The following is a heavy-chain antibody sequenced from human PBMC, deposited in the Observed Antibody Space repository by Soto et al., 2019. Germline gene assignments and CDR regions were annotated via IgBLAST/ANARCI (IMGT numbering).Heavy chain of an antibody. CDR2: IWHDGSRK. Sequence: QVQLVESGGGVVQPGRSLRLSCAASGFTFSTYGIHWVRQAPGKGLEWVAMIWHDGSRKFYADSVRGRFTISRDNPKNAMYLQMDSLGVEDTAVYYWARDWTSNNWKGGWFDPWGQGTLVTVSS. CDR1: GFTFSTYG. J-gene: IGHJ5*02. D-gene: IGHD1-1*01. CDR3: ARDWTSNNWKGGWFDP. V-gene: IGHV3-33*01.